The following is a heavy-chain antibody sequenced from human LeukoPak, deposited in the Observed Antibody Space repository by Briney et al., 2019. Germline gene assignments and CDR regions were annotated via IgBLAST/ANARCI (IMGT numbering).Heavy chain of an antibody. CDR2: INPNSGGT. V-gene: IGHV1-2*02. Sequence: SVKVSCKASGYTFTGYYMHWVRQAPGQGLEWMGWINPNSGGTNYAQKFQGRVTMTRDTSISTAYMELSRLRSDDTAVYYCARDLDGNDFWSGYYYWGQGTLVTVSS. CDR3: ARDLDGNDFWSGYYY. D-gene: IGHD3-3*01. J-gene: IGHJ4*02. CDR1: GYTFTGYY.